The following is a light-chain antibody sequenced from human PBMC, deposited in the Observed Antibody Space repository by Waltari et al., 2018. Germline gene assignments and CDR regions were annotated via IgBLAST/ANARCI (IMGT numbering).Light chain of an antibody. CDR2: WAS. V-gene: IGKV4-1*01. CDR3: QQYYSLPIT. J-gene: IGKJ5*01. Sequence: DIVMTQSPDSLAVSLAERAPIDCKSSQSLLSGFNNKNYLAWYQQKPGQPPKLLLYWASTRDSGVPARFSGSGSGTDFTLTNSSLQTEDVAVYFCQQYYSLPITFGQGTRLEIK. CDR1: QSLLSGFNNKNY.